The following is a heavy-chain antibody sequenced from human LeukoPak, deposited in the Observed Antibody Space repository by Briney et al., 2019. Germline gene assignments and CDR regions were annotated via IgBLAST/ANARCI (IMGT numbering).Heavy chain of an antibody. CDR3: AKDKGKGFDY. D-gene: IGHD4-23*01. J-gene: IGHJ4*02. CDR2: ISGSGGST. CDR1: GFTFSGYA. Sequence: GGPLRLSCAASGFTFSGYAMSWVRQAPGKGLEWVSAISGSGGSTYYADSVKGRFTISRDNSKNTLYLQMNSLRAEDTAVYYCAKDKGKGFDYWGQGTLVTVSS. V-gene: IGHV3-23*01.